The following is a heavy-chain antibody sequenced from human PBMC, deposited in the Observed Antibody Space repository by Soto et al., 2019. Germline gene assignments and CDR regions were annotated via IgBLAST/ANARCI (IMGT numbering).Heavy chain of an antibody. Sequence: SVKVSCKASGGTFSSYAISWVRQAPGQGLEWMGGIIPIFGTANYAQKFQGRVTITAGKSTSTAYMELSSLRSEDTAVYYCARGRDGYNLDYWGQGTLVTVSS. CDR1: GGTFSSYA. D-gene: IGHD5-12*01. CDR3: ARGRDGYNLDY. J-gene: IGHJ4*02. CDR2: IIPIFGTA. V-gene: IGHV1-69*06.